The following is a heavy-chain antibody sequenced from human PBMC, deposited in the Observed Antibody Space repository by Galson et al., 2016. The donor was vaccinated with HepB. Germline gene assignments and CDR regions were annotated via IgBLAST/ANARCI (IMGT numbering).Heavy chain of an antibody. CDR1: GGSISSSIYY. CDR3: ARQSHEGPRIAPALGAFDI. CDR2: VDYSGGT. Sequence: SETLSLTCTVSGGSISSSIYYWGWIRQPPGKGLEWIGSVDYSGGTFYNPSLKSRVTIFVDTSYNQLSLKLSSVTAADTAFYYCARQSHEGPRIAPALGAFDIWGQGTMVTVSS. V-gene: IGHV4-39*01. J-gene: IGHJ3*02. D-gene: IGHD6-25*01.